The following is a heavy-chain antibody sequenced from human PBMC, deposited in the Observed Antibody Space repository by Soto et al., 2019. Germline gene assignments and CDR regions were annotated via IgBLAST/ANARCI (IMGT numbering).Heavy chain of an antibody. CDR1: GYRFTNYF. D-gene: IGHD1-26*01. CDR2: IDPSDSHT. CDR3: ARHSRIVTPLDS. J-gene: IGHJ4*02. V-gene: IGHV5-10-1*01. Sequence: GEALNISCKGSGYRFTNYFMTCVRQMPGRGLEWMGRIDPSDSHTKYSPSFQGHVTISADNSITSAYLQWSSLKASDTAMYYCARHSRIVTPLDSWGQGTPVTVSS.